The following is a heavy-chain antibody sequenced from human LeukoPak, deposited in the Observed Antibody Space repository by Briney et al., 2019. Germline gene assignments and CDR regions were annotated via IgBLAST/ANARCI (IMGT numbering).Heavy chain of an antibody. CDR1: GFTFSSYW. J-gene: IGHJ6*03. CDR3: ARQYSSSTPYYYYYMDV. CDR2: IKQDGSEK. D-gene: IGHD6-6*01. Sequence: GGSLRLSCAASGFTFSSYWMSWVRQAPGKGLEWVANIKQDGSEKYYVDSVKGRFTISRDNAKNSLYLQMNSLRAEDTAVYHCARQYSSSTPYYYYYMDVWGKGTTVTVSS. V-gene: IGHV3-7*01.